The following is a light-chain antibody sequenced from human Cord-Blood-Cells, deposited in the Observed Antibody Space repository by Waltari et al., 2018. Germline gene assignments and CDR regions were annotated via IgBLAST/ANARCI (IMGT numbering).Light chain of an antibody. CDR3: NSRDSSGNHYV. CDR2: GTN. CDR1: SLRTYH. V-gene: IGLV3-19*01. J-gene: IGLJ1*01. Sequence: SSELTQDPAVYVALGQTVRITCQGDSLRTYHASWYQQKPGQAHVLVIYGTNNRPSVIPDQFSGASSGNTASLTTTGAQAEDEADYYCNSRDSSGNHYVFATGTKVTAL.